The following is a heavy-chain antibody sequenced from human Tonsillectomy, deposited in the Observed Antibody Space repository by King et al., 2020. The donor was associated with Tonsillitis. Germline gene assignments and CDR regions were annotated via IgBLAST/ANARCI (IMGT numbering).Heavy chain of an antibody. CDR2: ISAYNGDA. D-gene: IGHD5-18*01. J-gene: IGHJ4*02. CDR1: GYTFTSYG. CDR3: ARYSYGSIPRSDYFDY. Sequence: QLVQSGAEVKKPGASVEVSCKASGYTFTSYGISWVRQAPGQGLEWMGWISAYNGDAKYAQNLQGRVTMTTDTSTSTAYMELWSLRSDDTAVYYCARYSYGSIPRSDYFDYWGQGTLVTVSS. V-gene: IGHV1-18*01.